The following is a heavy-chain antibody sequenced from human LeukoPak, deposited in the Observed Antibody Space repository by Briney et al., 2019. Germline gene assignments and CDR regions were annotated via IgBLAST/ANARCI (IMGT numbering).Heavy chain of an antibody. CDR3: ARFISLGG. CDR1: GFTFSSYW. D-gene: IGHD3-10*01. J-gene: IGHJ4*02. Sequence: GGSLRLSCAASGFTFSSYWMSWVRQAPGKGLEWVANIKQDGSKTNSVDSVKGRFTISRDTAKTSLYRKMSILRVQDTAVDYCARFISLGGWGQGAPVTVSS. CDR2: IKQDGSKT. V-gene: IGHV3-7*01.